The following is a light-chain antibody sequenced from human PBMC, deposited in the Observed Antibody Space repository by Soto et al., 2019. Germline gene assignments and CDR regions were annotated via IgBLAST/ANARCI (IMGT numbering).Light chain of an antibody. V-gene: IGLV2-8*01. J-gene: IGLJ1*01. CDR2: EVS. Sequence: QSVLTQPPSASGSPGQSVTISCTGTSSDVGGYNYVSWYQQHPGKAPKLMIYEVSKRPSGVPDRFSGSKSGNTASLTVSGLQAEDEADHYCSSXAGSNNFAFGTGTKVTVL. CDR1: SSDVGGYNY. CDR3: SSXAGSNNFA.